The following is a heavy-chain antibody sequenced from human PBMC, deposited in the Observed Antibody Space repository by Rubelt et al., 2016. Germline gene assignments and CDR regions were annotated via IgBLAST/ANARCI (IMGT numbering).Heavy chain of an antibody. D-gene: IGHD3-16*02. CDR3: ARVMITFGGVIEVGWFDP. V-gene: IGHV1-18*01. Sequence: QVQLVQSGAEVKKPGASVKVSCKASGYTFTSYGISWVRQAPGQGLEWMGWISAYNGKPNYAQKRQGRVTMTTDTSTSTAYMELRSLRSDDTAVYYCARVMITFGGVIEVGWFDPWGQGTLVTVSS. J-gene: IGHJ5*02. CDR2: ISAYNGKP. CDR1: GYTFTSYG.